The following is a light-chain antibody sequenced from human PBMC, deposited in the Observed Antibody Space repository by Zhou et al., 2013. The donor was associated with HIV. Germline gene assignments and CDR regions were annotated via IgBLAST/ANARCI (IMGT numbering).Light chain of an antibody. CDR1: QDIRND. V-gene: IGKV1-17*01. CDR3: RQHNTVPQT. Sequence: DIRVTQSPSSLSASVGDRVTITCRASQDIRNDLNWYQQKPGKAPKRLIYLASSLQSGVPSRFSGSGSGTEFTLTISSLQLEDFATYFCRQHNTVPQTFGQGTKVEIK. J-gene: IGKJ1*01. CDR2: LAS.